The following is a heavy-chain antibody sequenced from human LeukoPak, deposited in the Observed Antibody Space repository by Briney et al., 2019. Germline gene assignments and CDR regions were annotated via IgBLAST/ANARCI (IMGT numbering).Heavy chain of an antibody. CDR3: ATSHDSSGND. D-gene: IGHD3-22*01. V-gene: IGHV3-7*01. CDR1: GFTFSNFW. Sequence: GGSLRLSCETSGFTFSNFWMSWVRQAPGRGLEWLANIYKDGTTKNYVDSVKGRFTISRDNAKNSLYLQMNSLRADDTAVYSRATSHDSSGNDWGQGTLVTVSS. CDR2: IYKDGTTK. J-gene: IGHJ4*02.